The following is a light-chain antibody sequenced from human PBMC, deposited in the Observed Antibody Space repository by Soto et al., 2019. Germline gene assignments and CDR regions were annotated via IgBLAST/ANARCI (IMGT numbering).Light chain of an antibody. CDR1: QGIRND. V-gene: IGKV1-6*01. Sequence: IQLTQSPSLLSASVGDRVTITCLASQGIRNDLGWYQQKPGKAPKLLIYAASSLQSGVPSRFSGSGSGTDFTLTISSLQPEDFATYYCLQDYNYPRTFGQGTKVDIK. CDR2: AAS. J-gene: IGKJ1*01. CDR3: LQDYNYPRT.